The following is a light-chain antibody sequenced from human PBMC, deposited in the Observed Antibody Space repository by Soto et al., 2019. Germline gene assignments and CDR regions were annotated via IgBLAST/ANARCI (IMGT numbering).Light chain of an antibody. V-gene: IGLV2-14*01. CDR2: EVS. CDR1: SSDVGHYNY. Sequence: QYALTQPASVSGSPGQSITISCTGTSSDVGHYNYVSWYQQHPGKAPKLMIYEVSNRPSGVSNRFSGSKSGNTASLTISGLQAEDEADYYCSSYTSSSPHVVFGGGTKLTVL. J-gene: IGLJ2*01. CDR3: SSYTSSSPHVV.